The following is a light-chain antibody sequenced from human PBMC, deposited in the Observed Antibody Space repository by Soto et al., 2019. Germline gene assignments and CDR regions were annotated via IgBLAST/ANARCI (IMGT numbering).Light chain of an antibody. CDR1: KGISGY. V-gene: IGKV1-8*01. CDR2: AAS. Sequence: AIRMTQSPSSFSASTGDRVTITCRASKGISGYLAWYQQKPGKAPKLLIYAASTLQSGVPSRFSGSGSGTDFTLTISCLQSEDFAVYYCQQYYSYPRTFGQGTNVEVK. CDR3: QQYYSYPRT. J-gene: IGKJ1*01.